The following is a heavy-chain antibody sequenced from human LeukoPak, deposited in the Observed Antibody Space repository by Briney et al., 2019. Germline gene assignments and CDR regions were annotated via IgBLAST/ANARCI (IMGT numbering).Heavy chain of an antibody. J-gene: IGHJ4*02. Sequence: PGGSLRLSCAASGFTFDDNGMSWVRQAPGKGLEWVSYISSSGSTIFYADSVKGRFTISRDNAKNSLYLQMNSLRAGDTAVYYCAGGYGSYSPDYWGQGTLVTVSS. CDR2: ISSSGSTI. CDR3: AGGYGSYSPDY. CDR1: GFTFDDNG. V-gene: IGHV3-48*04. D-gene: IGHD1-26*01.